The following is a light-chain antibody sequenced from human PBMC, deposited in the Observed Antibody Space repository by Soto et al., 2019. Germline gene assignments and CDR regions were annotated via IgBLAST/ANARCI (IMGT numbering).Light chain of an antibody. CDR3: QQYKNWPRT. J-gene: IGKJ1*01. CDR2: DAS. V-gene: IGKV3-11*01. Sequence: EIVLTQSPATLSLSPGERATLSCRTSQSVSSSLAWYQQKPGQTPRLLIYDASNRATGIPARFSGSGSGTDFNLTISSLEPEDFAVYYCQQYKNWPRTFGQGTKVEIK. CDR1: QSVSSS.